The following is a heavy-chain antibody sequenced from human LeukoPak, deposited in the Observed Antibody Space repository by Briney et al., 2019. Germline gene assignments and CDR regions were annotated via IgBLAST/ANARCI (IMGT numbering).Heavy chain of an antibody. J-gene: IGHJ4*02. CDR3: AKEYNGYNGVFDY. Sequence: PGRSLRLSCAASGFTFDDYAMHWVRQAPGKGLEWVSGISWNSGSIGYADSVKGRFTISRDNAKNSLYLQMNSLRAEDTAVYYCAKEYNGYNGVFDYWGQRTLVTVSS. CDR2: ISWNSGSI. D-gene: IGHD5-24*01. V-gene: IGHV3-9*01. CDR1: GFTFDDYA.